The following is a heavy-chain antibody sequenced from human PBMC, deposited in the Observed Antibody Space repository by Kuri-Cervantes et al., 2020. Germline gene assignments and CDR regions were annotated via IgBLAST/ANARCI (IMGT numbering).Heavy chain of an antibody. V-gene: IGHV1-18*01. CDR2: ISAYNGNT. D-gene: IGHD5-18*01. Sequence: ASVKVSCKASGGTFSSYAISWVRQAPGQGLEWMGWISAYNGNTNYAQKLQGRVTMTTDTSTSTAYMELRSLRSDDTALYYCAKDTAMEDYYGMDVWGQGTTVTVSS. J-gene: IGHJ6*02. CDR1: GGTFSSYA. CDR3: AKDTAMEDYYGMDV.